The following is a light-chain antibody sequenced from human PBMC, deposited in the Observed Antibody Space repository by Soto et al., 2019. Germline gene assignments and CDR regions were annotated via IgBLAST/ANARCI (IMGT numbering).Light chain of an antibody. CDR1: QSISTY. Sequence: IHMTQSPSSLSASVGDRVTITCRASQSISTYLNWYQQKPGKAPKVLIYAASNLQSGVPPRFSGSGSGTDFTLTISSLQPEDVATYFCQQSYRTPITFGQGTRLEIK. V-gene: IGKV1-39*01. CDR3: QQSYRTPIT. J-gene: IGKJ5*01. CDR2: AAS.